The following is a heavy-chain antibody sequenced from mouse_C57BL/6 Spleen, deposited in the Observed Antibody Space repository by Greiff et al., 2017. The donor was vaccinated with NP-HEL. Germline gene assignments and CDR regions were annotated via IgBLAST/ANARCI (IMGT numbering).Heavy chain of an antibody. CDR2: ISDGGSYT. CDR3: ARECYSNFRDYFDY. Sequence: EVQVVESGGGLVKPGGSLKLSCAASGFTFSSYAMSWVRQTPEKRLEWVATISDGGSYTYYPDNVKGRFTISRDNAKNNLYLQMSHLKSEDTAMYYCARECYSNFRDYFDYWGQGTTLTVSS. V-gene: IGHV5-4*01. D-gene: IGHD2-5*01. CDR1: GFTFSSYA. J-gene: IGHJ2*01.